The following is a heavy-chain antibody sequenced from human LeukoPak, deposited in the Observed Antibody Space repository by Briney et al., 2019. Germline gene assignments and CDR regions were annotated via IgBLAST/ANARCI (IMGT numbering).Heavy chain of an antibody. D-gene: IGHD2-21*02. CDR2: ISAYNGNT. CDR1: GYTFTSYG. CDR3: ARGVSDGGSFDY. V-gene: IGHV1-18*01. J-gene: IGHJ4*02. Sequence: ASVKVSCKASGYTFTSYGISWVRQAPGRGLEWMGWISAYNGNTNYAQKLPGRVTMTTDTSTSTAYMELRSLRSHDAAVYYCARGVSDGGSFDYWGQGTLVTVSS.